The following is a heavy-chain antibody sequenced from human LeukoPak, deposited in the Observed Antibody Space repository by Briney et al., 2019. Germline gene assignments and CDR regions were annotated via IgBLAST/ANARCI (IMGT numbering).Heavy chain of an antibody. D-gene: IGHD4-23*01. V-gene: IGHV3-48*04. CDR2: ISSSSSTI. J-gene: IGHJ5*02. Sequence: GGSLRLSCAASGFTFSSYSMNWVRQAPGKGLEWVSYISSSSSTIYYADSVKGRFTISRDNAKNSLYLQMNSLRAEDTAVYYCARDLVAYGGRQTTAPWGQGTLVTVSS. CDR1: GFTFSSYS. CDR3: ARDLVAYGGRQTTAP.